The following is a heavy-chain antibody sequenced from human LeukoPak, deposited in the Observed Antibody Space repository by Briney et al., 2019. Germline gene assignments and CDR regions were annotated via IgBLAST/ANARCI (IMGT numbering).Heavy chain of an antibody. V-gene: IGHV4-59*01. CDR3: ARGFSGYDGAFDI. CDR2: IYYSGST. CDR1: GGSISSYY. Sequence: SETLSLTCTVSGGSISSYYWSWIRQPPGKGLEWIGYIYYSGSTNYNPSLKSRVTIPVDTSKNQFSLKLSSVTAADTAVYYCARGFSGYDGAFDIWGQGTMVTVSS. J-gene: IGHJ3*02. D-gene: IGHD5-12*01.